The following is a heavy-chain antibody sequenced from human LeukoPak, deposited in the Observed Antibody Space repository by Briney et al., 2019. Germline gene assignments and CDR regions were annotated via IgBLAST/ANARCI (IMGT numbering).Heavy chain of an antibody. D-gene: IGHD2-2*02. CDR1: GGTFSSYA. CDR2: IIPIFGTA. CDR3: AREYCSSTSCYNNWFDP. V-gene: IGHV1-69*13. J-gene: IGHJ5*02. Sequence: SVKVSCTASGGTFSSYAISWVRQAPGQGLEWMGGIIPIFGTANYAQKFQGRVTITADESTSTAYMELSSLRSEDTAVYYCAREYCSSTSCYNNWFDPWGQGTLVTVSP.